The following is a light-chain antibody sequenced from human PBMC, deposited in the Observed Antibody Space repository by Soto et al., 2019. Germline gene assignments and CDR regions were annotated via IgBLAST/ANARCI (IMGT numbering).Light chain of an antibody. CDR2: DAS. J-gene: IGKJ5*01. CDR1: QSVGSS. CDR3: QQRSNWL. Sequence: EIVLTQSPATLSWSPGERATLSCRASQSVGSSLAWYQQKPGQAPRLLIYDASNRATGIPARFSGSGSGTDFTLTISSLEPEDFAVYYCQQRSNWLFGQGTRLEIK. V-gene: IGKV3-11*01.